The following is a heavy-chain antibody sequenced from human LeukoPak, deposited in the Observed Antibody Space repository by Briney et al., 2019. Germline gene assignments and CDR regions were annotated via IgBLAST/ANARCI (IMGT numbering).Heavy chain of an antibody. CDR3: AREGGSHNCFDP. J-gene: IGHJ5*02. D-gene: IGHD1-26*01. Sequence: SETLSLTCAVSGGSFSSYFWAWIRQSPAKGLEWIGEINESGETDYNPSLKSRAKISIDTSRGHFTLKLSSVTAADTAVYYCAREGGSHNCFDPWGQGTLVTVSS. CDR2: INESGET. V-gene: IGHV4-34*01. CDR1: GGSFSSYF.